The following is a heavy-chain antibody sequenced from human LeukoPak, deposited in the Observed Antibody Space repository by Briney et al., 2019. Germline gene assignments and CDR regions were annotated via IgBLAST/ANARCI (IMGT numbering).Heavy chain of an antibody. CDR3: AKDMGYYYDSSGNDAFDI. J-gene: IGHJ3*02. CDR1: GFTFDDYT. CDR2: ISWDGGST. V-gene: IGHV3-43*01. D-gene: IGHD3-22*01. Sequence: GGSLRLSCAASGFTFDDYTMHWVRQAPGKGLEWVSLISWDGGSTYYADSVKGRFTISRDNSKNSLYLQMNSLRTEDTALYYCAKDMGYYYDSSGNDAFDIWGQGTMVTVSS.